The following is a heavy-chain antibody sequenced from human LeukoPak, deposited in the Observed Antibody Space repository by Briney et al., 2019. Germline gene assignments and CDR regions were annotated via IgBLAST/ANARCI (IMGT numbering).Heavy chain of an antibody. J-gene: IGHJ4*02. CDR2: IYYSGST. CDR3: ARLGFLEWLLPDY. Sequence: SETLSLTCTVSGGSISSSRYYWGWIRQPPGKGLEWIGSIYYSGSTYYNPSLKSRVTISVDTSKNQFSLKLSSVTAADTAVYYCARLGFLEWLLPDYWGQGTLVTVSS. D-gene: IGHD3-3*01. CDR1: GGSISSSRYY. V-gene: IGHV4-39*01.